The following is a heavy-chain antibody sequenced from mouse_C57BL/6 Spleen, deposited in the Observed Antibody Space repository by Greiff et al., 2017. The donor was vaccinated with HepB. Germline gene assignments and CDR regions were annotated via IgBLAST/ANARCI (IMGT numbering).Heavy chain of an antibody. V-gene: IGHV1-59*01. D-gene: IGHD1-1*01. J-gene: IGHJ4*01. CDR3: ARSPITTVKGYAMDY. CDR2: IDPSDSYT. CDR1: GYTFTSYW. Sequence: QVQLQQPGAELVRPGTSVKLSCKASGYTFTSYWMHWVKQRPGQGLEWIGVIDPSDSYTNYNQKFKGKATLTVDTSSSTAYMQLSSLTSEDSAVYYCARSPITTVKGYAMDYWGQGTSVTVSS.